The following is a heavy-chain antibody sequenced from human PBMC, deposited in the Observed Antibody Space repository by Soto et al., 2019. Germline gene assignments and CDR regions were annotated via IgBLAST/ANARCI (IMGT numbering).Heavy chain of an antibody. CDR2: ISGSGFAT. CDR3: ARDQNAGCGVVIRESSGDV. V-gene: IGHV3-23*01. D-gene: IGHD3-3*01. Sequence: PGRSLRLSCAGSGLKFSESAMSWVRQAPGKGLEWVSGISGSGFATYYAASVRGRFNISRDNIKNTLYLQMNSLRAEDTAVYYCARDQNAGCGVVIRESSGDVWDQGTTVSVSS. J-gene: IGHJ6*02. CDR1: GLKFSESA.